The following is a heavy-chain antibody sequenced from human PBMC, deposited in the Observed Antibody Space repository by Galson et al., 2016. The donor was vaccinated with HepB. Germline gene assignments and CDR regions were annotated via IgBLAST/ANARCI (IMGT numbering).Heavy chain of an antibody. CDR1: GDSVSSHSVA. V-gene: IGHV6-1*01. D-gene: IGHD2-15*01. CDR2: TYK. J-gene: IGHJ3*01. CDR3: ARGIWNSFDV. Sequence: CAISGDSVSSHSVAWNWIRQSPSRGLEWLGRTYKNYATSVKSRITINSDTSKNQFSLHLNSVTTDDTAVYYCARGIWNSFDVWGQGTVVTVSS.